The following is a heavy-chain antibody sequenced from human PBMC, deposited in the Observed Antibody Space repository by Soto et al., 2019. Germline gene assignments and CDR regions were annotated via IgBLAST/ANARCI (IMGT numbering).Heavy chain of an antibody. CDR2: IYYSGST. Sequence: QLQLQESGPGLVKPSETLSLTCTVSGDSISISSHYWGWIRQPPGKGLEWSTNIYYSGSTYYNPSLKSRVTISLDTAMNQVSLKLGSVTAADTAVYYCARMKIVGVLTYYMDAWGQGTTVTVSS. CDR1: GDSISISSHY. D-gene: IGHD3-3*01. J-gene: IGHJ6*03. CDR3: ARMKIVGVLTYYMDA. V-gene: IGHV4-39*01.